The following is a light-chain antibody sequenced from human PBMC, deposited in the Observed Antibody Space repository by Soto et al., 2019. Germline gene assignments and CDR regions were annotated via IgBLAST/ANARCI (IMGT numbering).Light chain of an antibody. CDR1: QSLVDTDGDTY. CDR2: KVS. J-gene: IGKJ2*01. V-gene: IGKV2-24*01. Sequence: DIVLTQTPLSSPVTLGQPASISCRSSQSLVDTDGDTYLSWLQQRPGQPPRTLIYKVSTRFSGVPDRFSGSGAGTDFTLKISRVEAEDVGVYYCMQGTHFPHTFGQGTKLEIK. CDR3: MQGTHFPHT.